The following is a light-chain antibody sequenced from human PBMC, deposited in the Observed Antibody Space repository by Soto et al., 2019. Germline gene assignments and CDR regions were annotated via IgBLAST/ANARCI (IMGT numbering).Light chain of an antibody. CDR2: GAS. CDR3: QQYNNWPIT. CDR1: QSISNN. V-gene: IGKV3-15*01. Sequence: IVMTQSPATLSLSPGEKATLSCRASQSISNNFAWFQQKPGQAPRLLIYGASTRATGIPARFSGSGSGTEFTLTISSLQSEDFEIYYCQQYNNWPITFGQGTRLEIK. J-gene: IGKJ5*01.